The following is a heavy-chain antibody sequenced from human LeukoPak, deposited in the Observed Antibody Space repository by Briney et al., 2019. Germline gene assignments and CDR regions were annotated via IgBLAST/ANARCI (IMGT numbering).Heavy chain of an antibody. CDR2: IIPIFGTA. D-gene: IGHD4-17*01. J-gene: IGHJ4*02. Sequence: ASVKVSCKASGGTFSSYAISWVRQAPGQGLEWMGGIIPIFGTANYAQKFQGRATITADESTSTAYMELSSLRSEDTAVYYCARATTVTTGKFDYWGQGTLVTVSS. CDR1: GGTFSSYA. V-gene: IGHV1-69*13. CDR3: ARATTVTTGKFDY.